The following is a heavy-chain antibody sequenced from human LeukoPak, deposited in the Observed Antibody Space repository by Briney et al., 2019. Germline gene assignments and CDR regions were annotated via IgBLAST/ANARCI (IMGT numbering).Heavy chain of an antibody. CDR1: GGTFSSYA. J-gene: IGHJ4*02. CDR3: ARGGRYYGSGIPKGYYFDY. CDR2: IIPIFGTA. V-gene: IGHV1-69*13. Sequence: SVKVSCKASGGTFSSYAISWVRQAPGQGLEWMGGIIPIFGTANYAQKFQGRVTITADESTSTAYMELSSLRSEDTAVYYCARGGRYYGSGIPKGYYFDYWGQGTLVTVSS. D-gene: IGHD3-10*01.